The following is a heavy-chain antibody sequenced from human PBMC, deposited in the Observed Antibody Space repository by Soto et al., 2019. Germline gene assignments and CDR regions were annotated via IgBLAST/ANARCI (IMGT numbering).Heavy chain of an antibody. Sequence: GASVKVSCKASGYTFTSYGISWVRQAPGQGLEWMGWISAYNGNTNYAQKLQGRVTMTTDTSTSTAYMELRSLRSEDTAVYYCARSPAYAVGVAATYNWFDPWGQGTLVTVSS. CDR2: ISAYNGNT. V-gene: IGHV1-18*01. CDR3: ARSPAYAVGVAATYNWFDP. CDR1: GYTFTSYG. D-gene: IGHD2-15*01. J-gene: IGHJ5*02.